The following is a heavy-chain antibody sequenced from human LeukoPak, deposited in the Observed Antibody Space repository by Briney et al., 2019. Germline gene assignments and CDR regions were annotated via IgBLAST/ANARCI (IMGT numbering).Heavy chain of an antibody. CDR1: GFTFSSYA. V-gene: IGHV3-23*01. Sequence: PGRSLRLSCAASGFTFSSYAMSWVRQAPGKGLEWVSAISGSGGSTYYADSVKGRFTISRDNSKNTLYLQMNSLRAEDTAVYYCAKDWWFGELLSDYWGQGTLVTVSS. CDR3: AKDWWFGELLSDY. D-gene: IGHD3-10*01. CDR2: ISGSGGST. J-gene: IGHJ4*02.